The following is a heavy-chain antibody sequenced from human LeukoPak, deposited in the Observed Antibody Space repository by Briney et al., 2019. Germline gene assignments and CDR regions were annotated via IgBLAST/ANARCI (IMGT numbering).Heavy chain of an antibody. CDR2: ISYDGSIK. V-gene: IGHV3-30*18. J-gene: IGHJ4*02. D-gene: IGHD3-22*01. CDR3: AKGYYDSRD. Sequence: GGSLRLSCAASGFTFSSYGMHWVRQAPGKGLEWVAVISYDGSIKYYADSVKGRFTISRDTSKNTLYLQMNSLRPEDTAVYYCAKGYYDSRDWGQGTLVTVSS. CDR1: GFTFSSYG.